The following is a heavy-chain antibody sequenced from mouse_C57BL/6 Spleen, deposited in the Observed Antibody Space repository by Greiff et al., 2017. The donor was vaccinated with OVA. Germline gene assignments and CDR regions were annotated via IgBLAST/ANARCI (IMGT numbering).Heavy chain of an antibody. Sequence: VQLQQSGAELVKPGASVKMSCKASGYTFTSYWITWVKQRPGQGLEWIGDIYPGSGSTNYNEKFKSKATLTVDTSSSTAYMQLSSLTSEDSAVYYCARHDYDGPYYFDYWGQGTTLTVSS. CDR2: IYPGSGST. CDR3: ARHDYDGPYYFDY. D-gene: IGHD2-4*01. J-gene: IGHJ2*01. V-gene: IGHV1-55*01. CDR1: GYTFTSYW.